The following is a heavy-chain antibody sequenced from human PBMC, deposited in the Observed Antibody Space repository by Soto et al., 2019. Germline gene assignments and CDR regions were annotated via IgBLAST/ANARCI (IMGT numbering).Heavy chain of an antibody. V-gene: IGHV4-4*02. CDR2: IYHSGST. D-gene: IGHD4-17*01. J-gene: IGHJ6*03. CDR3: ARTTVTTNYYYYYMDV. CDR1: SDSISSSNW. Sequence: SETLSLTCAVSSDSISSSNWWSWVRQPPGKGLEWIGEIYHSGSTNYNPSLTSRVTISVDKSKNQFSLNLSSVTAADTAVYYCARTTVTTNYYYYYMDVWGKGTSVTVSS.